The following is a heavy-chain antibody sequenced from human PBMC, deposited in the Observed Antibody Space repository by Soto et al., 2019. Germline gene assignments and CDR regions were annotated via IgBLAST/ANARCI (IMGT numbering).Heavy chain of an antibody. J-gene: IGHJ5*02. V-gene: IGHV3-23*01. CDR1: GFTFSSYA. CDR3: AKIDVNMRANWFDP. D-gene: IGHD3-16*01. Sequence: SGGSLRLSCAASGFTFSSYAMSWVRQAPGKGLEWVSAISGSGGSTYYADSVKGRFTISRDNSKNTLYLQMNSLRAEDTAVYYCAKIDVNMRANWFDPWGQGTLVTVSS. CDR2: ISGSGGST.